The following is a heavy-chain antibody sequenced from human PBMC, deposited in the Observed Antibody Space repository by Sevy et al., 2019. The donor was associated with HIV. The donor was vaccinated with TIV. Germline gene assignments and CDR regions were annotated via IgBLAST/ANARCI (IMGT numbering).Heavy chain of an antibody. CDR1: GFMFDAYA. J-gene: IGHJ4*02. CDR2: ISWNGENM. CDR3: VKGMDSAGKYVNFDS. D-gene: IGHD3-22*01. Sequence: QLGGSLRLSCAVSGFMFDAYAMHWVRQSPGKGLEWVSSISWNGENMGYADFVKGRFTISRDNAKKSLYLQMNGLRVEDTALFYCVKGMDSAGKYVNFDSWGQGTLVTVSS. V-gene: IGHV3-9*01.